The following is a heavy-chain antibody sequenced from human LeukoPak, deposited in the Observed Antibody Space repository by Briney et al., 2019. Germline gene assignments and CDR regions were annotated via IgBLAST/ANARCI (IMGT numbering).Heavy chain of an antibody. CDR1: GGTFSSYA. D-gene: IGHD4-11*01. CDR2: IIPIFGTA. V-gene: IGHV1-69*05. J-gene: IGHJ4*02. CDR3: ARGTTVSTPDFDY. Sequence: SVKVSCKASGGTFSSYAISWVRQAPGQGLEWMGGIIPIFGTANYAQKLQGRVTMTTDTSTSTAYMELRSLRSDDTAVYYCARGTTVSTPDFDYWGQGTLVTVSS.